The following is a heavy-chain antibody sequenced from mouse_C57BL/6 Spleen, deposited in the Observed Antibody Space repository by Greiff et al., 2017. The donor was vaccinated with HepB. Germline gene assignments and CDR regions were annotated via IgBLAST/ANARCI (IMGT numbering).Heavy chain of an antibody. CDR1: GYTFTDYE. Sequence: QVQLKQSGAELVRPGASVTLSCKASGYTFTDYEMHWVKQTPVHGLEWIGAIDPETGGTAYNQKFKGKAILTADKSSSTAYMELRSLTSEDSAVYYCTRKLGSFDYWGQGTTLTVSS. CDR3: TRKLGSFDY. V-gene: IGHV1-15*01. D-gene: IGHD4-1*01. J-gene: IGHJ2*01. CDR2: IDPETGGT.